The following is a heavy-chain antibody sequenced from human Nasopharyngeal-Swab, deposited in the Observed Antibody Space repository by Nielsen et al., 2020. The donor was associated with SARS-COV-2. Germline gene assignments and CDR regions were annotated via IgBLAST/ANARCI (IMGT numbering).Heavy chain of an antibody. D-gene: IGHD3-3*01. V-gene: IGHV3-21*01. J-gene: IGHJ6*02. CDR3: ARGVEVGVPYYYYGMDV. CDR1: GFTFSSYS. Sequence: GASLKISCAASGFTFSSYSMNWVRQAPGKGLELVSSISSSSSYIYYADSEKGRFTISRDNAKNSLYLQMNSLRDEDTAVYYCARGVEVGVPYYYYGMDVWGQGTTVTVSS. CDR2: ISSSSSYI.